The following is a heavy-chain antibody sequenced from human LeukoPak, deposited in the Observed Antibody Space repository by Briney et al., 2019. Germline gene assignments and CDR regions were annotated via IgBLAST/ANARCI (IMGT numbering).Heavy chain of an antibody. CDR3: ARRHHGVYSGSYRAGSAFDI. V-gene: IGHV1-18*01. CDR2: ISAYNGNT. D-gene: IGHD1-26*01. CDR1: GYTFTSYG. J-gene: IGHJ3*02. Sequence: GASVKVSCKASGYTFTSYGISWGRQAPGQGLESMGWISAYNGNTNSAQKLQGRVTMTTETSTSTAYMELRSLRSDDTAVYDCARRHHGVYSGSYRAGSAFDIWVQGTMVTVSS.